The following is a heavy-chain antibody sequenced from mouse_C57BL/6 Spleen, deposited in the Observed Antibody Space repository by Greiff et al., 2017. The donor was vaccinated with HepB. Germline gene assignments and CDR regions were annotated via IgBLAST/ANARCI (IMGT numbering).Heavy chain of an antibody. J-gene: IGHJ2*01. CDR1: GYTFTSYW. Sequence: VPLQQPGAELVQPGASVKLSCKSSGYTFTSYWMHLVKQRPRRGLEWIGRIHPNSGGTKYNEKFKSNATLTVDKPSSTAYMQLSSLTSEDSAVYYCARRDGTYYFDYWGQGTTLTVSS. CDR2: IHPNSGGT. CDR3: ARRDGTYYFDY. V-gene: IGHV1-72*01. D-gene: IGHD2-3*01.